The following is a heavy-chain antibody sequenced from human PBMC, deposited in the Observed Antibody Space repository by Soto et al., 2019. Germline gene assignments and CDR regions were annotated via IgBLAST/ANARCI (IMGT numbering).Heavy chain of an antibody. CDR3: ARRGPDLYYFDY. Sequence: GSLRLSCAASGFTFSSYAMHWVRQAPGKGLEWVAVISYDGSNKYYADSVKGRFTISRDNSKNTLYLQMNSLRAEDTAVYYCARRGPDLYYFDYWGQGTLVTV. V-gene: IGHV3-30-3*01. J-gene: IGHJ4*02. CDR2: ISYDGSNK. CDR1: GFTFSSYA. D-gene: IGHD3-10*01.